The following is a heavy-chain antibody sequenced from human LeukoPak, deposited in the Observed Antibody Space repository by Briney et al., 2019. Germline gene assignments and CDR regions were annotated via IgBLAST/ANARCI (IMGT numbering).Heavy chain of an antibody. CDR3: AKDISGSYQDAFDI. CDR2: ISWNSGSI. CDR1: GFTFDDYA. V-gene: IGHV3-9*01. D-gene: IGHD1-26*01. Sequence: HAGGSLRLSCAASGFTFDDYAMHWVRQAPGKGLEWVSGISWNSGSIGYADSVKGRFTISRDNAKNSLYLQMNSLRAEDTALYYCAKDISGSYQDAFDIWGQGTMVTVSS. J-gene: IGHJ3*02.